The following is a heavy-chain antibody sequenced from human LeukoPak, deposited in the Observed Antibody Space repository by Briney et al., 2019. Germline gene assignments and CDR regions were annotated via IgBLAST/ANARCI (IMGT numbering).Heavy chain of an antibody. CDR2: ISGSGGST. D-gene: IGHD3-10*01. Sequence: QPGGSLRLSCAASGFTFSSYAMSWVRQAPGKGLEWVSAISGSGGSTYYADSVKGRFTISRDNSKNTLYLQMNSLRAEDTAVYYCAKAVRNYYGSGSTVGYNSFVTWGQGTLVTVSS. CDR1: GFTFSSYA. CDR3: AKAVRNYYGSGSTVGYNSFVT. J-gene: IGHJ5*02. V-gene: IGHV3-23*01.